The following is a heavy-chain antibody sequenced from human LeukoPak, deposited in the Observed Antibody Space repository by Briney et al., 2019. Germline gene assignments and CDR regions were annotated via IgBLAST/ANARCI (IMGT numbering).Heavy chain of an antibody. V-gene: IGHV3-7*01. Sequence: QPGGPLRLSCAASGFTFSSYWMSWVRQAPGKGLEWVANIKQDGSEKYYVDSVKGRFTISRDNAKNSLYLQMNSLRAEDTAVYYCASACSSASCYSRGGYWGQGTLVTVSS. CDR3: ASACSSASCYSRGGY. J-gene: IGHJ4*02. CDR1: GFTFSSYW. D-gene: IGHD2-2*01. CDR2: IKQDGSEK.